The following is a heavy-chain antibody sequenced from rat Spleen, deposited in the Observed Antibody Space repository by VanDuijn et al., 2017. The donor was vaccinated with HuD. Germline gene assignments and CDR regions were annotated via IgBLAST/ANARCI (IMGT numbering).Heavy chain of an antibody. Sequence: EVQLVESVVGLVQPGRSLKLSCATSGFTFSDFYMSWVRQAPTKGLEWVATISYDGSSTYYRDSVKGRFTVSRDNAKSTLYLQMDSLRSEDTATYYCARHEQIFRGPFDYWGQGVMVTVSS. V-gene: IGHV5-29*01. CDR2: ISYDGSST. CDR1: GFTFSDFY. D-gene: IGHD4-3*01. CDR3: ARHEQIFRGPFDY. J-gene: IGHJ2*01.